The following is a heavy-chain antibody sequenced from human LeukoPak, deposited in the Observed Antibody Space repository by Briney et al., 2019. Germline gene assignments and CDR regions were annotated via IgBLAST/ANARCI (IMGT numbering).Heavy chain of an antibody. CDR1: GYTFTGNF. V-gene: IGHV1-2*06. CDR2: INPNSGDT. CDR3: ARGPTCANDY. Sequence: GASVKVSCKASGYTFTGNFMHWVRQAPGQGLEWMGRINPNSGDTIYAQNFQGRVTMTRDTSISTAYMELSSLRSDDTAVYYCARGPTCANDYWGQGTLVTVSS. J-gene: IGHJ4*02.